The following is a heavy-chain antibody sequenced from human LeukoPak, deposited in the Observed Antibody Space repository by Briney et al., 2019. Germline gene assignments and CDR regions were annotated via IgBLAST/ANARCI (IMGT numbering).Heavy chain of an antibody. Sequence: GGSLRLSCAASGFTFSSYCMNWVRQAPGKGLEWVSSISSSSSYIYYADSVKGRFTISRDNAKNSLYLQMNSLRAEDTAVYYCARVKQWLVRYYFDYWGQGTLVTVSS. CDR2: ISSSSSYI. CDR3: ARVKQWLVRYYFDY. D-gene: IGHD6-19*01. V-gene: IGHV3-21*01. CDR1: GFTFSSYC. J-gene: IGHJ4*02.